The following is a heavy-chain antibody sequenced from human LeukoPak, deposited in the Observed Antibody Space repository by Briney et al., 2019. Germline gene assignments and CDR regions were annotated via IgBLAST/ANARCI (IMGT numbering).Heavy chain of an antibody. CDR3: AKGRLVPDSSGYYPIFDY. D-gene: IGHD3-22*01. CDR2: ISWNSGSI. V-gene: IGHV3-9*01. CDR1: GFTFYDYA. J-gene: IGHJ4*02. Sequence: GGSLRLSCAASGFTFYDYAMHWVRHAPGKGLEWGSGISWNSGSIGYADSVKGRFTISRDNAKNSLYLQMNSLRAEDTALYYCAKGRLVPDSSGYYPIFDYWGQGTLVTVSS.